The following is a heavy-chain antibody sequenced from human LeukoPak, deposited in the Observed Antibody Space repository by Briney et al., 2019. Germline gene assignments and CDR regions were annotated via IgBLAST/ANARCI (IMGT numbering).Heavy chain of an antibody. CDR2: IYYSGST. Sequence: SETLSLTCTVSGGSISSYYWSWIRQPPGKGRVWIGYIYYSGSTNYTPSLKSRVTISVDTSKNQFSLKLSSVTAADTAVYYCARDRGIAAAPFDAFDIWGQGTMVTVSS. CDR3: ARDRGIAAAPFDAFDI. D-gene: IGHD6-13*01. J-gene: IGHJ3*02. V-gene: IGHV4-59*01. CDR1: GGSISSYY.